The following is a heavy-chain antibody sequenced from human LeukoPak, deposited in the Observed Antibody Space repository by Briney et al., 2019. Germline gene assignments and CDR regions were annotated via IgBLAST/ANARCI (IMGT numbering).Heavy chain of an antibody. Sequence: GGSLRLSCTASGFTFGDDPMNWVRQAPGRGLEWVGLIRNKAYGGTTEYAASVKGRFTISRDDSKSIAYLQMNSLKSEDTAVYYCARRGTNRHYLDYWGQGTLVTVSS. CDR2: IRNKAYGGTT. V-gene: IGHV3-49*04. J-gene: IGHJ4*02. D-gene: IGHD1-14*01. CDR3: ARRGTNRHYLDY. CDR1: GFTFGDDP.